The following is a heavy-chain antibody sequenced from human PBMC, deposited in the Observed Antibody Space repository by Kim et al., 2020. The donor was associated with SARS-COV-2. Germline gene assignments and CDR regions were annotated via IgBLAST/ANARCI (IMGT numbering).Heavy chain of an antibody. CDR2: IYYSGST. J-gene: IGHJ4*02. CDR1: GGSISSSSYY. Sequence: SETLSLTCTVSGGSISSSSYYWGWIRQPPGKGLEWIGSIYYSGSTYYNPSLKSRVTISVDTSKNQFSLKLSSVTAADTAVYYCARLVFDTMIVAETAVGWDQGTLVTVSS. D-gene: IGHD3-22*01. V-gene: IGHV4-39*01. CDR3: ARLVFDTMIVAETAVG.